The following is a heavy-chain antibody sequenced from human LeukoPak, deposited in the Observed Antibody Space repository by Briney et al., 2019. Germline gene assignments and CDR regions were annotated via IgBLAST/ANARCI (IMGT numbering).Heavy chain of an antibody. J-gene: IGHJ2*01. CDR3: ARRPGGLDYSIAPYWYFDL. Sequence: SETLSLTCAVYGGSFSGYYWSWIRQPPGKGLEWIGEINHSGSTNYNPSLKSRVTISVDTSKNQFSLKLSSVTAADTAVYYCARRPGGLDYSIAPYWYFDLWGRGTLVTVSS. CDR1: GGSFSGYY. CDR2: INHSGST. V-gene: IGHV4-34*01. D-gene: IGHD6-13*01.